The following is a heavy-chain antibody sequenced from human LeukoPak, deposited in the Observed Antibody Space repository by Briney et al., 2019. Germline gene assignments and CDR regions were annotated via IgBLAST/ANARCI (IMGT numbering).Heavy chain of an antibody. CDR1: GGSFSSYY. D-gene: IGHD3-22*01. J-gene: IGHJ6*03. CDR2: IYTSGST. Sequence: SETLSLTCTLSGGSFSSYYWSWIRQPAGKGLEWIGRIYTSGSTNYNPSLKSRVTMSVDTSKNQFSLKLSSVTAADTAVYYCARGPRVGYYDSSGYYHYYYYMDVWGKGTTVTISS. V-gene: IGHV4-4*07. CDR3: ARGPRVGYYDSSGYYHYYYYMDV.